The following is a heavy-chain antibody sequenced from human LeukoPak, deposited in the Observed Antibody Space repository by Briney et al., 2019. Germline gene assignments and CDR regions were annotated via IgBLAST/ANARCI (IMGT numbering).Heavy chain of an antibody. V-gene: IGHV4-39*01. J-gene: IGHJ3*02. CDR3: ASRRPQDTGGAFDI. CDR2: IYYSGST. CDR1: GGSISSSSYY. D-gene: IGHD1-14*01. Sequence: PSETLSLTCTVSGGSISSSSYYWGWIRQPPGKGLEWIGSIYYSGSTYYNPSLKSRVTISVDTSKNQFSLKLSSVTAADTAVYYCASRRPQDTGGAFDIWGQGTMVTVSS.